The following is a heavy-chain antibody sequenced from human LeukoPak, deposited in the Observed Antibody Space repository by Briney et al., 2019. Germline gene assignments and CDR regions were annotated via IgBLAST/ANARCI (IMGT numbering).Heavy chain of an antibody. CDR1: GFTFSSYS. J-gene: IGHJ3*02. Sequence: GGSLRLSCVASGFTFSSYSMNWVRQAPGKGLEWVSYISSSSSTIYYADSVKGRFTISRDNAKNSLYLQMNSLRAEDTAVYYCARAAAKRGNAFDIWGQGTMVTVSS. V-gene: IGHV3-48*04. CDR3: ARAAAKRGNAFDI. CDR2: ISSSSSTI. D-gene: IGHD2-2*01.